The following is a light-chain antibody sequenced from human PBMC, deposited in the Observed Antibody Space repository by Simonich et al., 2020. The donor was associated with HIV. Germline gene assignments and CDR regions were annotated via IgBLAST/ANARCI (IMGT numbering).Light chain of an antibody. Sequence: IQLTQSPSSLSASVGDRVTITCRASQSISSYLNWYQKKPGKAPKLLIYAASSLQSGVPSRFSGSGSGTDFTLTINSLQPDDFATYYCQQYHSYSRTFGQGTKLEIK. J-gene: IGKJ2*02. V-gene: IGKV1-39*01. CDR1: QSISSY. CDR3: QQYHSYSRT. CDR2: AAS.